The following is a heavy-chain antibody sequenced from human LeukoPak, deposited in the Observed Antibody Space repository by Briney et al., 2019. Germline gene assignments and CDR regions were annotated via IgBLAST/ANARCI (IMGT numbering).Heavy chain of an antibody. J-gene: IGHJ4*02. V-gene: IGHV3-23*01. CDR1: GFTFSSYA. CDR3: ANFGDLVLGIDY. D-gene: IGHD3-10*01. CDR2: ISGSGGST. Sequence: GGSLRLSCAASGFTFSSYAMSWVRQAPGKGLEWVSAISGSGGSTYYADSVEGRFTISRDNYKNTLYLQMNSLRAEDTAVYYCANFGDLVLGIDYWGQGTLVTVSS.